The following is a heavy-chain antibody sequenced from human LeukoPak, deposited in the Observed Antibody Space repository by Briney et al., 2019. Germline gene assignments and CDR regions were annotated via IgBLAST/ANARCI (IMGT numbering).Heavy chain of an antibody. D-gene: IGHD4-17*01. CDR3: ARCGAAVTTHFSH. CDR2: IGASDGTT. J-gene: IGHJ4*02. CDR1: GYSFSIYG. V-gene: IGHV1-18*01. Sequence: ASVKVSCKASGYSFSIYGITWARQAPGQGLEYLGWIGASDGTTNYAQKVQDRVTMTTDTSTSTAYMELRSLRSEDTAVYYCARCGAAVTTHFSHWGQGTLVTVSS.